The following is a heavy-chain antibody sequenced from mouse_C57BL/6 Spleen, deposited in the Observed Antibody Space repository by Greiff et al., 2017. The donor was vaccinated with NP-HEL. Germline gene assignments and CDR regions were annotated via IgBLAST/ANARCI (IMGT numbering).Heavy chain of an antibody. D-gene: IGHD4-1*02. V-gene: IGHV1-80*01. Sequence: QVQLKESGAELVKPGASVKISCKASGYAFSSYWMNWVKQRPGKGLEWIGQIYPGDGDTNYNGKFKGKATLTADKSSSTAYMQLSSLTSEDSAVYFCAPTGTYGFAYWGQGTLVTVSA. CDR3: APTGTYGFAY. CDR2: IYPGDGDT. J-gene: IGHJ3*01. CDR1: GYAFSSYW.